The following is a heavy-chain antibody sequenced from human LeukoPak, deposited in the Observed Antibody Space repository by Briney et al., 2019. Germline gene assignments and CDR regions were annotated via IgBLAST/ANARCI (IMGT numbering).Heavy chain of an antibody. Sequence: SGGSLRLSCAASGFTFSSYAMHWVRQAPGKGLEWVAVISYDGSNKYYTDSVKGRFTISRDNSKNTLYPQMNSLRAEDTAVYYGARDGSHYDILTGYYKGGYYFDFGGQGTLVTVSS. CDR2: ISYDGSNK. J-gene: IGHJ4*02. V-gene: IGHV3-30-3*01. CDR1: GFTFSSYA. D-gene: IGHD3-9*01. CDR3: ARDGSHYDILTGYYKGGYYFDF.